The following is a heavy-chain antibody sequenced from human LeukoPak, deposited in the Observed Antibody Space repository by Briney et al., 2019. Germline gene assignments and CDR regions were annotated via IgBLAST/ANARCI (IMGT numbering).Heavy chain of an antibody. CDR3: ARDQHYYDSSGYYYYFDY. CDR1: GFTFSSYW. J-gene: IGHJ4*02. CDR2: IKQDGSEK. D-gene: IGHD3-22*01. V-gene: IGHV3-7*01. Sequence: GGSLRLSCAASGFTFSSYWMSWVRQAPGKELEWVANIKQDGSEKYYVDSVKGRFTISRDNAKNSLYLQMNSLRAEDTAVYYCARDQHYYDSSGYYYYFDYWGRGTLVTVSS.